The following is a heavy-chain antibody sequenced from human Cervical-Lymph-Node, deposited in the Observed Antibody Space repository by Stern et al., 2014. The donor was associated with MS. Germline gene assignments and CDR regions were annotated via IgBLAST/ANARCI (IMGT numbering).Heavy chain of an antibody. J-gene: IGHJ4*02. CDR3: AREPTPFCSLGDCNLSY. V-gene: IGHV1-69*01. Sequence: QVQLVESGAEVKKPGSSLKVSCKASGGTFNIYAINWVRQAPGQGLECVAAIIPLFGGPNYAQKFQGRVTVVADESTSTSYMELSGLRSDDTAVYYCAREPTPFCSLGDCNLSYWGQGTLVTVSS. CDR2: IIPLFGGP. CDR1: GGTFNIYA. D-gene: IGHD2-21*01.